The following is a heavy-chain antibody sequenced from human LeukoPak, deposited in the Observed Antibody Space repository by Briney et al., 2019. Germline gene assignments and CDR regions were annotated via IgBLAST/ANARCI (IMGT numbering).Heavy chain of an antibody. V-gene: IGHV1-18*04. D-gene: IGHD2-2*01. Sequence: ASVKVSCKASGYIFTGYYMHWVRQAPGQGLEWMGWISAYNGNTNYAQKLQGRVTMTTDTSTSTAYMELRSLRSDDTAVYYCARAPPMCSSTSCFNYYYYYMDAWGKGTTVTVSS. CDR3: ARAPPMCSSTSCFNYYYYYMDA. J-gene: IGHJ6*03. CDR2: ISAYNGNT. CDR1: GYIFTGYY.